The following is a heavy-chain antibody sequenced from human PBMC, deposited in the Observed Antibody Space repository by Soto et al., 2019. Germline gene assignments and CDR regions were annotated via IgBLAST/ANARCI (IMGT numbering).Heavy chain of an antibody. CDR1: GFTVSSNF. J-gene: IGHJ1*01. CDR2: IYSGGST. D-gene: IGHD6-19*01. CDR3: ASWAVAGTRYFQH. V-gene: IGHV3-53*01. Sequence: EVQLVESGGGLIQPGGSLRLSCAASGFTVSSNFMTWVRQAPGKGLEWVSVIYSGGSTFYADSVKGRFTISRDNSKNTLCLQMNSLRAEDTAVYYCASWAVAGTRYFQHWGQGTLVTVSS.